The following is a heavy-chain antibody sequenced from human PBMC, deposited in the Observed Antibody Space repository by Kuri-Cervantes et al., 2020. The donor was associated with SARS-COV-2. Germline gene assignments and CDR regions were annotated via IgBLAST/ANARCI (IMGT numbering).Heavy chain of an antibody. CDR2: INPDGSYT. V-gene: IGHV3-74*01. J-gene: IGHJ4*02. D-gene: IGHD1-1*01. CDR3: VRDGDHWNFDY. Sequence: GEALMISCAGSGFTFSGHWLHWVRQAPGKGLVWVSRINPDGSYTNNADSVKGRFTLSRDNAKNMLFLQMNSLRVADTAVYYCVRDGDHWNFDYWGQGTLVTVSS. CDR1: GFTFSGHW.